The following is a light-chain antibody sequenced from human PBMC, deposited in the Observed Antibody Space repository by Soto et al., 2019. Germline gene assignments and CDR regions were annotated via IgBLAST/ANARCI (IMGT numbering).Light chain of an antibody. CDR2: GAS. CDR3: QQYNKWPQT. CDR1: QNVNSNF. Sequence: EIVLTQSPCTLSLSPGERATLSCRASQNVNSNFLAWYQQKPGQAPRLLISGASNRATGIPDRFSGSGSGTDFTLTISSLQSEDFAVYYCQQYNKWPQTFGQGTKVDIK. V-gene: IGKV3-20*01. J-gene: IGKJ1*01.